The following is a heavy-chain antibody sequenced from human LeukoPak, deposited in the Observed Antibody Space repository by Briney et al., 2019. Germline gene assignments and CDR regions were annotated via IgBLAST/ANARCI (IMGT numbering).Heavy chain of an antibody. CDR2: IYYSGSS. CDR1: GGSISSGDYY. CDR3: ARSLQEWDLQGNGADFDY. D-gene: IGHD1-26*01. V-gene: IGHV4-30-4*01. Sequence: PSQTLSLTCTVSGGSISSGDYYWSWIRQPPGKRLEWIGYIYYSGSSYYNPSLRSRISISVDTSKNQFSLKLSSVTAADTAVYYCARSLQEWDLQGNGADFDYWGQGILVTVSS. J-gene: IGHJ4*02.